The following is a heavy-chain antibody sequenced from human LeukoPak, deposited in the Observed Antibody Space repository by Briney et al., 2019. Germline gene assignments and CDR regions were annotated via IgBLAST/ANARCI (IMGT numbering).Heavy chain of an antibody. CDR3: SRAQSNQMATKI. CDR1: GGSISNSSYS. D-gene: IGHD5-24*01. CDR2: IYYSGSP. Sequence: PSETLSLTCTVSGGSISNSSYSWGWLRQSPGKGLEWIGSIYYSGSPYYNPSLKSRVTISIDTSKNQFSLKLSSVTAADTAVYYCSRAQSNQMATKIWGQGTLVTVSS. J-gene: IGHJ4*02. V-gene: IGHV4-39*07.